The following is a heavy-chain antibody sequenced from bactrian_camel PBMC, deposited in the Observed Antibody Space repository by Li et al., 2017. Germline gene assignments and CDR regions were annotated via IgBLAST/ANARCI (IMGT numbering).Heavy chain of an antibody. CDR3: AADKFVHLRNWSSGSWAF. CDR1: GFTFSFYE. Sequence: VQLVESGGGLVRPGESLRLSCEASGFTFSFYEMSWVRQAPGKEREGVAAIDSDGSTSYADSVKGRFTISRDNAKNTVYLQMNSLKPEDTATYYCAADKFVHLRNWSSGSWAFWGQGTQVTVS. V-gene: IGHV3S10*01. CDR2: IDSDGST. J-gene: IGHJ4*01. D-gene: IGHD7*01.